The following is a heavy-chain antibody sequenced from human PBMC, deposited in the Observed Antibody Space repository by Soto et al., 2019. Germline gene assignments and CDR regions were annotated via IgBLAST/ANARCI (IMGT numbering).Heavy chain of an antibody. CDR2: IIPIFGTA. CDR3: ARGMRGGSYYCLDY. V-gene: IGHV1-69*12. D-gene: IGHD1-26*01. CDR1: GGTFSSYA. Sequence: QVQLVQSGAEVKKPGSSVKVSCKASGGTFSSYAISWVRQAPGQGLEWMGGIIPIFGTANYAQKFQGRVTITADESTSTAYRELSSLRSEDTAVYYCARGMRGGSYYCLDYWGQGTLVTVSS. J-gene: IGHJ4*02.